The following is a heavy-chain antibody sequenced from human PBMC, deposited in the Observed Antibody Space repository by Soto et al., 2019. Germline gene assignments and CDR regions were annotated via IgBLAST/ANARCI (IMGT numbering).Heavy chain of an antibody. Sequence: PGASLRLSCAASGFAFRSCAMHWVRRAPGKGLEWVALISYDGNNIFYADSVKGRFTISRDNSRNTLYLQLNSLRAEDTAVYYCARDEAARYYFDSWGQGTLVTVSS. V-gene: IGHV3-30-3*01. CDR1: GFAFRSCA. CDR3: ARDEAARYYFDS. CDR2: ISYDGNNI. D-gene: IGHD6-6*01. J-gene: IGHJ4*02.